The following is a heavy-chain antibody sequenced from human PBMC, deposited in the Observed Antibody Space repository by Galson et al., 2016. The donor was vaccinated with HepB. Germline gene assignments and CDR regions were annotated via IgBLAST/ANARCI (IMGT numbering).Heavy chain of an antibody. V-gene: IGHV4-4*02. D-gene: IGHD2/OR15-2a*01. CDR2: IYQHGGA. J-gene: IGHJ6*02. Sequence: ETLSLTCAVSGASVNAQTWWRWVRQPPGKGLEWIGEIYQHGGAKYNSSLRGRVTLSVDKSKSQISLEVTSVTAADAAVYYCARNRDFGMDVWGQGTTVAVSS. CDR3: ARNRDFGMDV. CDR1: GASVNAQTW.